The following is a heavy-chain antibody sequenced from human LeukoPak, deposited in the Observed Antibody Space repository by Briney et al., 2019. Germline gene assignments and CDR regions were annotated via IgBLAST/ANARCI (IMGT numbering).Heavy chain of an antibody. CDR1: GYTFTGYY. CDR3: ARVGYVVGYSSPRFDY. D-gene: IGHD6-13*01. V-gene: IGHV1-2*02. CDR2: INPNSGGT. J-gene: IGHJ4*02. Sequence: ASVRVSCKASGYTFTGYYMHWVRQAPGQGLEWMGWINPNSGGTNYAQKFQGRVAMTRDTSISTAYMELSRPRSDDTAVYYCARVGYVVGYSSPRFDYWGQGTLVTVSS.